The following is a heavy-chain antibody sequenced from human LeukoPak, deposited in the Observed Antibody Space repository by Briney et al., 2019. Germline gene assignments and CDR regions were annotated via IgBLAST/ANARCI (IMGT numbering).Heavy chain of an antibody. Sequence: GSLRLSCAASGFTFSGYAMSWVRQAPGKGLEWVSTISGSGVSTYYADSVKGRFTSSRDNSKNTLYLQMNNLRAEDTAVYYCAKESRYYYGSGSFSSQLDYWGQGNLVTVSS. CDR3: AKESRYYYGSGSFSSQLDY. V-gene: IGHV3-23*01. CDR2: ISGSGVST. J-gene: IGHJ4*02. CDR1: GFTFSGYA. D-gene: IGHD3-10*01.